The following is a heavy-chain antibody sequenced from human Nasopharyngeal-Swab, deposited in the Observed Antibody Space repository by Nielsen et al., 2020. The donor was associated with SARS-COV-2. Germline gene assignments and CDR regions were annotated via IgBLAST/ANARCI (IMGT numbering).Heavy chain of an antibody. Sequence: SETLSLTCAISGDSVSSNSAAWTWIRQSPSSGLEWLGRTYFRSKWLNDYAVSVKSRITINQDPSRNQFSLQLNSVTPEDTAIYYCARGSGTYSDYFDYWGQGTLVSVSS. CDR1: GDSVSSNSAA. CDR2: TYFRSKWLN. J-gene: IGHJ4*02. CDR3: ARGSGTYSDYFDY. D-gene: IGHD1-26*01. V-gene: IGHV6-1*01.